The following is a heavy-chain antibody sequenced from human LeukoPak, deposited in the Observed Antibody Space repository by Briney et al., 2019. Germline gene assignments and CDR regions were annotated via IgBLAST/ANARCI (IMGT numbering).Heavy chain of an antibody. CDR1: GFTFSSFA. CDR3: ARAVSIAAAGDDAFDI. Sequence: GSLRLSCAASGFTFSSFAMHWVRQASGKGLEWVAVLSYDGNNKYYADSVKGRFTIPRDNAKNSLYLQMNSLRAEDTAVYYCARAVSIAAAGDDAFDIWGQGTMVTVSS. CDR2: LSYDGNNK. V-gene: IGHV3-30-3*01. J-gene: IGHJ3*02. D-gene: IGHD6-13*01.